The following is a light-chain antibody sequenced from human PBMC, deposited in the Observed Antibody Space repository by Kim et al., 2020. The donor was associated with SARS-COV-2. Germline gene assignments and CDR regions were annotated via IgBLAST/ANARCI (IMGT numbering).Light chain of an antibody. CDR2: GKN. J-gene: IGLJ7*01. CDR3: NSRDSSGNHAV. V-gene: IGLV3-19*01. Sequence: SSELTQEPAVSVALGQTVRITCQGDSLRRYYASWYQQKPGQAPVLVIYGKNNRPSGIPDRFSGSSSGNTASLTITGAQAEDEADYYCNSRDSSGNHAVFGGGTQLTVL. CDR1: SLRRYY.